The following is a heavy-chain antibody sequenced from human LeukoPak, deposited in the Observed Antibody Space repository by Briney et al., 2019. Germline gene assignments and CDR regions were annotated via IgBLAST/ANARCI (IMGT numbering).Heavy chain of an antibody. CDR2: IYYSGST. Sequence: SETLSLTCSVSGGSVSSGDYYWNWIRQPPGKGLEWVGYIYYSGSTNYNPSLKGRLSISVGRSKNQFSLKLKSVTAADTAVYYCARDNSALDYWGQGTLVTVSS. CDR1: GGSVSSGDYY. CDR3: ARDNSALDY. D-gene: IGHD2-21*01. J-gene: IGHJ4*02. V-gene: IGHV4-61*08.